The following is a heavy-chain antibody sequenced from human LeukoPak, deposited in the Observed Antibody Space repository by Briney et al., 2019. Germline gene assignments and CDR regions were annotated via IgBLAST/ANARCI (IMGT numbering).Heavy chain of an antibody. CDR3: ARDLPVYSSGRLHYYYGMDV. Sequence: ASVKVSCKASGYTFTNYYVHWVRQAPGQGLEWMGIINPSGGSTSYAEKFQGRVTMTRDTSTSTVYMELSSLRSDDTAVYYCARDLPVYSSGRLHYYYGMDVWGKGTTVAVSS. J-gene: IGHJ6*04. CDR1: GYTFTNYY. D-gene: IGHD6-19*01. V-gene: IGHV1-46*01. CDR2: INPSGGST.